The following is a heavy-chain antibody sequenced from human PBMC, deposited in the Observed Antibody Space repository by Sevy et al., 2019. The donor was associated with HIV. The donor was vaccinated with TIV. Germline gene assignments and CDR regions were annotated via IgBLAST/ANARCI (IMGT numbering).Heavy chain of an antibody. J-gene: IGHJ4*02. CDR1: GFIFRRYW. V-gene: IGHV3-7*03. D-gene: IGHD6-19*01. CDR3: ARDSDWKPVDY. CDR2: IKEDGSAK. Sequence: GGSLRLSRAASGFIFRRYWMTWVRQAPGKGLEWVANIKEDGSAKNYVDSVKGRFTIARDNAKNSMHLQMNSLRAEDTAIYYCARDSDWKPVDYWGQGTLVTVSS.